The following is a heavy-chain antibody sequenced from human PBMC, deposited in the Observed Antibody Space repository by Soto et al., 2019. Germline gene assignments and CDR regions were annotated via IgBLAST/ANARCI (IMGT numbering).Heavy chain of an antibody. CDR3: ARPLWRDDYNWGYFDL. CDR1: GFTFSSYA. CDR2: ISYDGSNK. D-gene: IGHD4-4*01. Sequence: QVQLVESGGGVVQPGRSLRLSCAASGFTFSSYAMHWVRQAPGKGLEWVAVISYDGSNKYYAESVKGRFTISRDNSKNTLYLQMNSLRAEDTAVYYCARPLWRDDYNWGYFDLWGRGTLVTVSS. J-gene: IGHJ2*01. V-gene: IGHV3-30-3*01.